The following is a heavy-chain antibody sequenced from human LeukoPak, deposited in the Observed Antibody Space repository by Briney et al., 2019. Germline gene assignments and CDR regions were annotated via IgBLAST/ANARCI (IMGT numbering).Heavy chain of an antibody. Sequence: ASVKVSCKASGYTFTNYGISWVRQAPGQGLEWMGWISAYNGNTNYAQKVQGRVTMTTDTSTSTAYMELRSLRSDDTAVYYCARVSAPPDYGDYVSENWFDPWGQGTLVTVSS. CDR3: ARVSAPPDYGDYVSENWFDP. D-gene: IGHD4-17*01. CDR1: GYTFTNYG. CDR2: ISAYNGNT. J-gene: IGHJ5*02. V-gene: IGHV1-18*04.